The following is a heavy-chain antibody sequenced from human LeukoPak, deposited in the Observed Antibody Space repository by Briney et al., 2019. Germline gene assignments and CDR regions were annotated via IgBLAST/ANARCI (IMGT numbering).Heavy chain of an antibody. Sequence: GGSLRLFCAGSGFTFSDFGMHWVRQAPGKGLQWLAMISSDGNIKVSLDSVKGRFTTSRENSKNTLYLEMTRLSVEDTAVYYCAKVGRGAIEADWGQGTLVIVSS. CDR3: AKVGRGAIEAD. V-gene: IGHV3-30*18. D-gene: IGHD3-10*01. CDR2: ISSDGNIK. CDR1: GFTFSDFG. J-gene: IGHJ4*02.